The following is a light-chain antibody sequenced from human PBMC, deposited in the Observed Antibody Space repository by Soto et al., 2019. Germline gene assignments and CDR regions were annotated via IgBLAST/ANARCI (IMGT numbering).Light chain of an antibody. J-gene: IGKJ2*01. V-gene: IGKV1-5*03. CDR3: QHYHFLPPMYP. CDR1: QTISSW. Sequence: DIQMTQSPSTLSGSVGDRVTITCRASQTISSWLAWYQQKPGKAPKLLIYKASTLKSGVPSRFSGSGSGTEFTLTISSLQPDDFATYYCQHYHFLPPMYPFGQGTKVDIK. CDR2: KAS.